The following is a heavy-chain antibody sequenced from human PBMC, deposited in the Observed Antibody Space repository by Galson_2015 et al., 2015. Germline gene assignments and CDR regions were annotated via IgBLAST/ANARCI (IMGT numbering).Heavy chain of an antibody. D-gene: IGHD4-17*01. CDR1: GFTFTSYG. CDR3: TTVGLTTVTTNAFDI. Sequence: SLRLSCAASGFTFTSYGVHWVRQAPGKGLQWVAVTSYDGNNKYYADSVKGRFTISRDNSKNTLYLQMNSLKTEDTAVYYCTTVGLTTVTTNAFDIWGQGTMVTVSS. CDR2: TSYDGNNK. J-gene: IGHJ3*02. V-gene: IGHV3-30*03.